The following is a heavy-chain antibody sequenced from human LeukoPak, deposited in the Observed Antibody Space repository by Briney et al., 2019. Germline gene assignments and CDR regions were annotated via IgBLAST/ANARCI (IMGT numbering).Heavy chain of an antibody. D-gene: IGHD6-13*01. CDR1: GFTFSSYS. Sequence: GGSLRLSCAASGFTFSSYSMNWVRQAPGKGLEWVSCISSSSSYIYYADSVKGRFTISRDNAKNSLYLQMNSLRAEDTAVYYCARDLGYSSSWTRWFDPWGQGTLVTVSS. V-gene: IGHV3-21*01. CDR3: ARDLGYSSSWTRWFDP. J-gene: IGHJ5*02. CDR2: ISSSSSYI.